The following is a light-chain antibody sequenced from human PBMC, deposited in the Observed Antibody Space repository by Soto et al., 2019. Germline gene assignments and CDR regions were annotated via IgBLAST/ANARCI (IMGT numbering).Light chain of an antibody. CDR3: QSYDSSNWV. Sequence: NFMLTQPHAVSESPGKKVTISCNRSSGSIASNYVQWHQQRPGISPTTVIYEDNQRPSGVPDRFSGSIDSSSNSASLTISGLKIEDEADYCCQSYDSSNWVVGGWKKVTVL. J-gene: IGLJ3*02. CDR1: SGSIASNY. V-gene: IGLV6-57*01. CDR2: EDN.